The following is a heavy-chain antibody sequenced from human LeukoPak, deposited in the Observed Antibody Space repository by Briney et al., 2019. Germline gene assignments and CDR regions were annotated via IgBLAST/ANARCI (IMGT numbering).Heavy chain of an antibody. J-gene: IGHJ3*02. Sequence: SETLSPTCAVYGGSFSGYYWSWIRQPPGKGLEWIGEINHSGSTNYNPSLKSRVTISVDTSKNQFSLKLSSVTAADTAVYYCARDRQYYYDSSGYYDAFDIWGQGTMVTVSS. CDR1: GGSFSGYY. V-gene: IGHV4-34*01. CDR3: ARDRQYYYDSSGYYDAFDI. D-gene: IGHD3-22*01. CDR2: INHSGST.